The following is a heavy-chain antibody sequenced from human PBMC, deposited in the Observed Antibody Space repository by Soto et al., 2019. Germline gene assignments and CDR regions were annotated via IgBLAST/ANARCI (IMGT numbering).Heavy chain of an antibody. CDR2: IWYDGSNK. Sequence: GGSLRLSCAASGFTFSSYGMHWVRQAPGKGLEWVAVIWYDGSNKYYADSVKGRFTISRDNSKNTLYLQMNSLRAEDTAVYYCARESTVVTQYYFDYWGQGTLVTVSS. J-gene: IGHJ4*02. CDR1: GFTFSSYG. V-gene: IGHV3-33*01. CDR3: ARESTVVTQYYFDY. D-gene: IGHD4-17*01.